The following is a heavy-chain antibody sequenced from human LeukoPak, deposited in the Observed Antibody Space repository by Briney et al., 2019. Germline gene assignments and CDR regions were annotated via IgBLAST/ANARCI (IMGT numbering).Heavy chain of an antibody. Sequence: NPSETLSLTCTVSGGSISSYYWSWIRQPPGKGLEWIGYTYYSGSTNYNPSLKSRVTISVDTSKNQFSLKLSSVTAADTAVYYCARLGYCSSTSCDDAFDIWGQGTMVTVSS. CDR3: ARLGYCSSTSCDDAFDI. CDR2: TYYSGST. J-gene: IGHJ3*02. CDR1: GGSISSYY. D-gene: IGHD2-2*01. V-gene: IGHV4-59*01.